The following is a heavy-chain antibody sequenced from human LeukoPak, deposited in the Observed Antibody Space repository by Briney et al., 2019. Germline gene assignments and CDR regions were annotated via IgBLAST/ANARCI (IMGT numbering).Heavy chain of an antibody. D-gene: IGHD2-15*01. CDR1: GYTFTSYA. CDR3: ARERWHCRVNCYSVYYYALDV. V-gene: IGHV1-3*01. Sequence: ASVKVSCKASGYTFTSYAMHWVRQAPGQRLEWLGWIDPGNGDTKYSQNLQGRVTVTSDTSAATAYVELNSLTSEDTAVYYCARERWHCRVNCYSVYYYALDVWGQGTTVTVSS. J-gene: IGHJ6*02. CDR2: IDPGNGDT.